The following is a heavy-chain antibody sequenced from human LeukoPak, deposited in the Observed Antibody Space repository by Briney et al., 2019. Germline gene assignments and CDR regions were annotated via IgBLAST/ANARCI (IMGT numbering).Heavy chain of an antibody. Sequence: GGSLRLSCAACGFTFSSDGMHWVRQAPGKGLGGVAVISYDGSNKYYAGSVKGRFPISRDNSKTTLYLQMNSLRAEDTAVYYCAKDSGCYLYYFDYWGQGTLITVSS. D-gene: IGHD1-26*01. J-gene: IGHJ4*02. CDR3: AKDSGCYLYYFDY. CDR1: GFTFSSDG. V-gene: IGHV3-30*18. CDR2: ISYDGSNK.